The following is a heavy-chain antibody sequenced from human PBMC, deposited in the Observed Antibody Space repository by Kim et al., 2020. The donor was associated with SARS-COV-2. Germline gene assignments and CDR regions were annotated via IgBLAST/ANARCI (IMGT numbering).Heavy chain of an antibody. Sequence: GGSLRLSCAASGFSFDGYAMNWVRQAPGKGLEWVAVICYDGSNTNYADSVKGRFTISRDNSKNTLYLQMNSLRAEDTAVYYCAKRYCSDQIWYSIDYWGQGTLVTVSS. J-gene: IGHJ4*02. CDR3: AKRYCSDQIWYSIDY. CDR1: GFSFDGYA. CDR2: ICYDGSNT. D-gene: IGHD2-15*01. V-gene: IGHV3-30*18.